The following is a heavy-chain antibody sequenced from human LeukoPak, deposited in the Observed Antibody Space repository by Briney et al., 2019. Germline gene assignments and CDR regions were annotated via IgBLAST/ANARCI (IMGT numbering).Heavy chain of an antibody. Sequence: PGGSLRLSCAASGFTFSTYGMNWVRQAPGKGLEWVSYISTSGSTIYYADSVKGRFTISRDNAKNSLYLQMSSLRAEDTAVYYCARASSGWIDYWGQGTLVIVSS. CDR3: ARASSGWIDY. CDR2: ISTSGSTI. D-gene: IGHD6-19*01. J-gene: IGHJ4*02. CDR1: GFTFSTYG. V-gene: IGHV3-48*04.